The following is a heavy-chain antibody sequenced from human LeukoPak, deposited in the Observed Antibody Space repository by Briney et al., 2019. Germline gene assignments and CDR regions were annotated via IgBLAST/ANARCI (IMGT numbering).Heavy chain of an antibody. CDR1: GGSISSYY. V-gene: IGHV4-4*07. CDR3: ARYNGAAAGAYYYYMDV. CDR2: IYTSGST. J-gene: IGHJ6*03. D-gene: IGHD6-13*01. Sequence: SETLSLTCTVSGGSISSYYWSWIRQPAGKGLEWIGRIYTSGSTNYNPSLKSRDTMSVDTSKNQFSLKLSSVTAADTAVYYCARYNGAAAGAYYYYMDVWGKGTTVTVSS.